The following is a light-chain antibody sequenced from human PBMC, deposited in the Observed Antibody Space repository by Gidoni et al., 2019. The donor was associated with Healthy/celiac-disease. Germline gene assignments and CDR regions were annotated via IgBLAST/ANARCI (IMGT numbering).Light chain of an antibody. CDR1: QSISSY. J-gene: IGKJ1*01. Sequence: DIQMTQSPSSLSASVGDRVTLTCRASQSISSYLNWYQQKPGTAPKLLIYAASSLQSGVPSRFSGSGAGTYFTLTISIQQPEYFVTYCYQQSYSTPQTCXXXTKVEIK. CDR3: QQSYSTPQT. V-gene: IGKV1-39*01. CDR2: AAS.